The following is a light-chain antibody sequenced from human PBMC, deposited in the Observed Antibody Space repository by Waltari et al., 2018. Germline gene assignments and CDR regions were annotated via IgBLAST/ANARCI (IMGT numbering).Light chain of an antibody. CDR1: SSNIGAGYD. V-gene: IGLV1-40*01. Sequence: QSVLTQPPSVSGAPGQRVTISCTGSSSNIGAGYDVHWYQQLPGTAPKLLIYGNSNRPSGVPAAFSGSKPGTSASLAITGLQAEDEADYYCQSYDSSLSGVVFGVGTKLTVL. CDR2: GNS. CDR3: QSYDSSLSGVV. J-gene: IGLJ2*01.